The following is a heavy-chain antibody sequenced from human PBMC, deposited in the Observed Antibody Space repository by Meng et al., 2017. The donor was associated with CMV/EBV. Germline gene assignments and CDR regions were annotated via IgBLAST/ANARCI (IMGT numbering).Heavy chain of an antibody. CDR1: GGSISSGGYY. CDR3: ARDQRDSSGYYFDY. V-gene: IGHV4-31*02. D-gene: IGHD3-22*01. Sequence: SGGSISSGGYYWSWIRQHPGKGLEWIGYIYYSGSTYYNPSLKSRVTISVDTPKNQFSLKLSSVTAADTAVYYCARDQRDSSGYYFDYWGQGTLVTVSS. J-gene: IGHJ4*02. CDR2: IYYSGST.